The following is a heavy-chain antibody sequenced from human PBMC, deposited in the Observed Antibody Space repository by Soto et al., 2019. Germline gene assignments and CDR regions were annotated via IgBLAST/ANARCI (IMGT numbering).Heavy chain of an antibody. Sequence: QVKLVESRGGLVKPGGSLRLSCAASGIVFSDYMSWVRQAPGKGLEWLSYISGSGRTIYSADSVKGRFTISRDNATNSLYLQMNNVRTEDTAVYYCARLPFPWGGFDLWGQGTLVTVSS. CDR1: GIVFSDY. D-gene: IGHD3-16*01. CDR2: ISGSGRTI. CDR3: ARLPFPWGGFDL. J-gene: IGHJ5*02. V-gene: IGHV3-11*01.